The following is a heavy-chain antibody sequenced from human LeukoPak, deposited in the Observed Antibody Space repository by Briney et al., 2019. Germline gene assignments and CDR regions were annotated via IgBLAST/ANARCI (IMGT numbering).Heavy chain of an antibody. CDR1: GYNFHSYG. CDR2: ITAGNGNT. D-gene: IGHD5-18*01. V-gene: IGHV1-18*01. J-gene: IGHJ3*02. CDR3: ARDLARGYSYGYNAFDI. Sequence: ASVKVSCQASGYNFHSYGIGWVRQAARQGLAWMGWITAGNGNTNYAQKVQGRVTMTTDTSTSTAYMELRSLRSDDTAVYFCARDLARGYSYGYNAFDIWGQGTMVTVSS.